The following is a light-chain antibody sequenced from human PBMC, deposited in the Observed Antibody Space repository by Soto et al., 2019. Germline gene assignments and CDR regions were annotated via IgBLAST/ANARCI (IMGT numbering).Light chain of an antibody. CDR1: QSISSN. CDR3: QQRSNWLT. J-gene: IGKJ4*01. CDR2: DAS. Sequence: EIVMTQSPATLALSPGERATLSCRASQSISSNLTWFQHKPGQAPRLLIYDASNRATGIPARFSGSGSGTDFTLTISSLEPEDFAVYYCQQRSNWLTFGGGTKVDI. V-gene: IGKV3-11*01.